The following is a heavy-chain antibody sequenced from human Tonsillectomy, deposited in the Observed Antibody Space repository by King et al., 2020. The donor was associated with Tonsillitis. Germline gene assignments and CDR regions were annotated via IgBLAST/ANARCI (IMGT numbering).Heavy chain of an antibody. D-gene: IGHD2-2*01. J-gene: IGHJ2*01. Sequence: VQLQESGPGLVKPSQTLSLTCTVSGASIRLDDYYWSWIRQPPGKGLEWIGTIFYSGNNHYNPSLKSRLTMAVDTSRRQFSLKLTSMSAADTAVYYCARLRSSPYFSDLCGRGTLGTVSS. CDR1: GASIRLDDYY. V-gene: IGHV4-30-4*08. CDR3: ARLRSSPYFSDL. CDR2: IFYSGNN.